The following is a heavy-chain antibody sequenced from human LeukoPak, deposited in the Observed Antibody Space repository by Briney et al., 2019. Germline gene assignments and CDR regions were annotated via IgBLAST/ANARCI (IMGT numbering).Heavy chain of an antibody. J-gene: IGHJ6*03. D-gene: IGHD4-17*01. V-gene: IGHV4-38-2*02. CDR3: ARVFYGDYGVFYYYYYMDV. CDR1: GYSISSGYY. CDR2: IYHSGST. Sequence: SETLSLTCTVSGYSISSGYYWGWIRQPPGKGLEWIGSIYHSGSTYYNPSLKSRVTISVDTSKNQFSLKLSSVTAADTAVYYCARVFYGDYGVFYYYYYMDVWGKGTTVTISS.